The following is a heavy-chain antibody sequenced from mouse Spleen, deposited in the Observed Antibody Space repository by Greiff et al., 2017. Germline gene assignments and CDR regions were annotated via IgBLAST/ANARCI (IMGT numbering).Heavy chain of an antibody. Sequence: QVQLQQSGAELVRPGASVTLSCKASGYTFTDYEMHWVKQTPVHGLEWIGAIDPETGGTAYNQKFKGKAILTADKSSSTAYMELRSLTSEDSAVYYCTGGSSPWFAYGGQGTLVTVSA. J-gene: IGHJ3*01. CDR1: GYTFTDYE. V-gene: IGHV1-15*01. CDR3: TGGSSPWFAY. CDR2: IDPETGGT. D-gene: IGHD1-1*01.